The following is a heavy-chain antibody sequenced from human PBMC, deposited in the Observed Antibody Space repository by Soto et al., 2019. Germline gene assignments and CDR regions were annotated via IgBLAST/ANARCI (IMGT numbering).Heavy chain of an antibody. CDR2: ISAYNGNT. J-gene: IGHJ4*02. V-gene: IGHV1-18*01. Sequence: ASVKVSCKASGYTFTSYGISWVRQAPGQGLEWMGWISAYNGNTNYAQKLQGRVTMTTDTSTSTAYMELRSLRSDDTAVYYCARDRLYNCNHELFDYWGQGTLVIVSS. CDR1: GYTFTSYG. CDR3: ARDRLYNCNHELFDY. D-gene: IGHD1-1*01.